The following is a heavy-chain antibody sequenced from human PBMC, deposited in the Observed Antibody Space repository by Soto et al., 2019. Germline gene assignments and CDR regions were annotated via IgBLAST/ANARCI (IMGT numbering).Heavy chain of an antibody. D-gene: IGHD6-13*01. CDR3: ARDIAAAGTSDY. Sequence: SVKVSCKAAGGTFSIYAISWVRQAPGQGLEWMGGIIPIFGTANYAQKFQGRVTITADESTSTAYMELSSLRSEDTAVYYCARDIAAAGTSDYWGQGTLVTVSS. CDR1: GGTFSIYA. V-gene: IGHV1-69*13. J-gene: IGHJ4*02. CDR2: IIPIFGTA.